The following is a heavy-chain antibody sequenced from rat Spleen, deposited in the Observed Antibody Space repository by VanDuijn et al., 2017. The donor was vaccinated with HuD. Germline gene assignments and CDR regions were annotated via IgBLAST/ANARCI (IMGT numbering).Heavy chain of an antibody. D-gene: IGHD5-1*01. J-gene: IGHJ3*01. CDR3: VRDAGRGNWFAY. V-gene: IGHV2-65*01. Sequence: QVQLKETGPGLVQPTQTLSITCTVSGFSLNSYYMHWVRQTPGKGLECMGFIRSGGSPEYNSEFKSRLTISRDTSKNQVFLKRNSLKTEDTGVYYCVRDAGRGNWFAYWGQGTLVTVSS. CDR1: GFSLNSYY. CDR2: IRSGGSP.